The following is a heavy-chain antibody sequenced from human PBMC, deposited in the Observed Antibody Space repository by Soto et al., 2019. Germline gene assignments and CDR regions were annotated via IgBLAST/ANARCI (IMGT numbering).Heavy chain of an antibody. D-gene: IGHD3-22*01. J-gene: IGHJ4*02. CDR1: GYSFAGYW. Sequence: GESLKISCKGSGYSFAGYWITWVRQKPGKGLEWMGRIDPSDSQTYYSPSFRGHVTISVTKSITTVFLQWGSLRASDTAMYYCARQIYDSDTGPNSQYYFDSWGQGTPVTVSS. CDR3: ARQIYDSDTGPNSQYYFDS. CDR2: IDPSDSQT. V-gene: IGHV5-10-1*01.